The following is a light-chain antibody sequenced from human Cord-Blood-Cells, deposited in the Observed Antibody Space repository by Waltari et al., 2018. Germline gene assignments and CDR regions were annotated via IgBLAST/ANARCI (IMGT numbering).Light chain of an antibody. V-gene: IGLV2-23*01. CDR3: CSYAGSSTWV. J-gene: IGLJ3*02. Sequence: QSALTQPASVSGSPGQSITIPSPGTSSDVGSYNLASWNQQHPGKAPKLMIYEGIKRPSGVSNRFSGSKAGNPAYLTISGLQAEDEADYYCCSYAGSSTWVFGGGTKLTVL. CDR2: EGI. CDR1: SSDVGSYNL.